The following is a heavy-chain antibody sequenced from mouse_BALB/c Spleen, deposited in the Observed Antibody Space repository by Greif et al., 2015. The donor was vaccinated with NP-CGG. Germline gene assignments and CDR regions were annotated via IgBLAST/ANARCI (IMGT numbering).Heavy chain of an antibody. Sequence: VKLVESGPGLVAPSQSLSIACTVSGFSLTGYGVNWVRQPPGKGLEWLGMIWGDGSTDYNSALKSRLSISKDNSKSXVFLKMNSLQTDDTARYYCARHYAHYAMDYWGQGTSVTVSS. V-gene: IGHV2-6-7*01. D-gene: IGHD1-1*02. CDR3: ARHYAHYAMDY. CDR1: GFSLTGYG. J-gene: IGHJ4*01. CDR2: IWGDGST.